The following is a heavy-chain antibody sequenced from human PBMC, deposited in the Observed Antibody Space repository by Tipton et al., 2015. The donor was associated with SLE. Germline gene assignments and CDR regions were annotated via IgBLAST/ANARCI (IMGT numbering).Heavy chain of an antibody. Sequence: TLSLTCTVSGGSIDGYYWTWIRQPPGKGLEWIGYIYDNGRTNYNPSLKGRVTMSFDTPKNQFSLKLSSMTAADTAVYYCARVGAYYDFLTGAGYYYYYMDVWGKGTTVTVSS. D-gene: IGHD3-9*01. CDR3: ARVGAYYDFLTGAGYYYYYMDV. CDR2: IYDNGRT. V-gene: IGHV4-59*12. J-gene: IGHJ6*03. CDR1: GGSIDGYY.